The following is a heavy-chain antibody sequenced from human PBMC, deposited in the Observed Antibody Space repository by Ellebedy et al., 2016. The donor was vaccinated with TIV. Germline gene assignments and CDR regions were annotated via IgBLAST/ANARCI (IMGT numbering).Heavy chain of an antibody. Sequence: GGSLRLSCAASGFTFSAFALSWVRQAPGKGLEWVSSISSTSTYIYYADSVKGRFTISRDNAKNSLYLQMNSLRDEDTAVYYCATGVPTARYFDYWGQGTLVTVSS. CDR2: ISSTSTYI. CDR1: GFTFSAFA. V-gene: IGHV3-21*01. D-gene: IGHD2-2*01. CDR3: ATGVPTARYFDY. J-gene: IGHJ4*02.